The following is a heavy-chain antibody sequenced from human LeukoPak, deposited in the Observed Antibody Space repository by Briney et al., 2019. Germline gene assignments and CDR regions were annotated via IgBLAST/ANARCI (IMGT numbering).Heavy chain of an antibody. J-gene: IGHJ4*02. Sequence: PGGSLRLSCATSGFTFSSYAMSWVRQAPGKGLEWVSGIGASGGSTYYADSVKGRFTISRDNSKNTLFLQMNSLKTEDTAVYYCTTHLPYNYWGQGTLVTVSS. CDR1: GFTFSSYA. CDR3: TTHLPYNY. D-gene: IGHD1-14*01. CDR2: IGASGGST. V-gene: IGHV3-23*01.